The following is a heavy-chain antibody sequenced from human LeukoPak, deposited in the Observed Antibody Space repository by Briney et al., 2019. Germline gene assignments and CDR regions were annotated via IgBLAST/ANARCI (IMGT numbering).Heavy chain of an antibody. CDR1: GGTFSSYA. D-gene: IGHD2-2*02. CDR3: ATGPFSPAIVVVPAAISNYFDH. V-gene: IGHV1-69*13. CDR2: IIPIFGTA. J-gene: IGHJ4*02. Sequence: SVKVSCKASGGTFSSYAISWVRQAPGQGLEWMGGIIPIFGTANYAQKFQGRVTITADESTSTAYMELSSLRSEDTAVYYCATGPFSPAIVVVPAAISNYFDHWGQGTLVTVSS.